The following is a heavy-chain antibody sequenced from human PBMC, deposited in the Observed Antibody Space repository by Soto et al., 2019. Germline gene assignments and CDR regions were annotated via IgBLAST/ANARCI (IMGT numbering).Heavy chain of an antibody. CDR2: ITSSGSTT. CDR3: ARESVKIFGVDVFDY. V-gene: IGHV3-48*03. CDR1: GFSFSNYE. D-gene: IGHD3-3*01. J-gene: IGHJ4*02. Sequence: GGTLRLSCAVSGFSFSNYEMNWVRQAPGKGLEWISYITSSGSTTYYADSVKGRFTVSRDNAKNSLYLEMSSLRAEDTAIYYCARESVKIFGVDVFDYWGQGALVTVSS.